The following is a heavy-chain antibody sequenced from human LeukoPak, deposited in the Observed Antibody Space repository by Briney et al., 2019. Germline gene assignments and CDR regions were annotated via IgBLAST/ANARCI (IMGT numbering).Heavy chain of an antibody. Sequence: GRSLRLSCTASGFTFSSYAMHWVRQAPGKGLEWVAVISYDGSNKYYADSVKGRFTISRDNSKNTLYLQMNSLRAEDTAVYYCAKVKQWLVINRGYWGQGTLVTVSS. V-gene: IGHV3-30-3*01. D-gene: IGHD6-19*01. J-gene: IGHJ4*02. CDR1: GFTFSSYA. CDR3: AKVKQWLVINRGY. CDR2: ISYDGSNK.